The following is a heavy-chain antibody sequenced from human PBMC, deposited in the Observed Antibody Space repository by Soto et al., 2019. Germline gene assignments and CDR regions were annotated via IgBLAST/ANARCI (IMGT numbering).Heavy chain of an antibody. D-gene: IGHD1-26*01. CDR1: GFTFSSYG. V-gene: IGHV3-30*18. Sequence: QVQLVESGGGVVQPGRSLRLSCAASGFTFSSYGMHWVRQAPGKGLEWVAVISYDGSNKYYADSVKGRFTISRDNSKNTLYLQMNSLRAEDTAVYYCAKDLGWDDAFDIWSQGTMVTVSS. CDR2: ISYDGSNK. J-gene: IGHJ3*02. CDR3: AKDLGWDDAFDI.